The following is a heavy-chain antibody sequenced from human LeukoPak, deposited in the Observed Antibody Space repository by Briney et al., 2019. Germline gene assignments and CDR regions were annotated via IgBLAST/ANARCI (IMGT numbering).Heavy chain of an antibody. CDR3: ARDLTGYYGSGSPTDY. Sequence: GASVKVSCKASGYTFTSYGISWVRQAPGQGLEWMGWISAYNGNANYAQKLQGRGTMTTDTSTSTAYMELRSLRSDDTAVYYCARDLTGYYGSGSPTDYWGQGTLVTVSS. CDR2: ISAYNGNA. V-gene: IGHV1-18*01. J-gene: IGHJ4*02. CDR1: GYTFTSYG. D-gene: IGHD3-10*01.